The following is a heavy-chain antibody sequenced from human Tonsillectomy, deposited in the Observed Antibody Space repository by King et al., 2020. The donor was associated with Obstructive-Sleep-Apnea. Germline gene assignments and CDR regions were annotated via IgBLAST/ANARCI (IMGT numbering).Heavy chain of an antibody. Sequence: VQLVESGGGVVQPRRSLRLSCAASGYSFINYPMHWVRQAPGKGLEWVAVISHVESNKYYADSVTGRFTFARDSSENTGFLQMNSPRPEETAVYYCVSSFCGSSTCYGLDYGMDVWGQGTTVIVSS. D-gene: IGHD2-2*01. J-gene: IGHJ6*02. CDR3: VSSFCGSSTCYGLDYGMDV. CDR2: ISHVESNK. CDR1: GYSFINYP. V-gene: IGHV3-30*04.